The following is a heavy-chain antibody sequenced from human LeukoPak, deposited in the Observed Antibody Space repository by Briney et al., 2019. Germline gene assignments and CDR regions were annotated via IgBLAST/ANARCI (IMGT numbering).Heavy chain of an antibody. CDR2: IYYSGTT. CDR3: ARGYGTHWFDP. J-gene: IGHJ5*02. CDR1: GDSINNYY. Sequence: SETLSLTCTVSGDSINNYYWSWIRQPPGKGLEWIGYIYYSGTTNYNPSLKSRVSISVDTSKNQFSLKLSSVTAADTAVYYCARGYGTHWFDPWGQGTLVTVSS. D-gene: IGHD4-17*01. V-gene: IGHV4-59*01.